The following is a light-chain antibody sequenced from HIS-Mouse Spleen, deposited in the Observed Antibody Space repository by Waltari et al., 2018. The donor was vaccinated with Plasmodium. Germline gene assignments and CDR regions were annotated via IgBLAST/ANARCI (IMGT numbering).Light chain of an antibody. Sequence: AIQWTQSQSSLSAYAGDSVTSTCRASQGVSSALAWYHQKPGKAPKLLIYDAASLESRVPSRFSGSGSGTDFTLTISSLQPEDFATYYCQQFNSYPLTFGGGTKVEIK. V-gene: IGKV1-13*02. CDR1: QGVSSA. J-gene: IGKJ4*01. CDR3: QQFNSYPLT. CDR2: DAA.